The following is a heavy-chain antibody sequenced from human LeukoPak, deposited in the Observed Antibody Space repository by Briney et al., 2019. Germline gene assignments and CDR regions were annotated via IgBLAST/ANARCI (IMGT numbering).Heavy chain of an antibody. Sequence: GGSLRLSCAASGFTFSSYGMHWVRQAPGKGLEWVAFIRYDGSNKYYADSVKGRFTISSDNSKNTLYLQMNSLRAEDTAVYYCANWVSSGLPARDAFDIWGQGTMVTVSS. CDR2: IRYDGSNK. D-gene: IGHD3-3*01. CDR3: ANWVSSGLPARDAFDI. CDR1: GFTFSSYG. V-gene: IGHV3-30*02. J-gene: IGHJ3*02.